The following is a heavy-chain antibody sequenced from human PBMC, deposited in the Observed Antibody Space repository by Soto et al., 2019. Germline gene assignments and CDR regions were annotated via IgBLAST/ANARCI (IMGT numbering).Heavy chain of an antibody. CDR1: GFTFSSYG. D-gene: IGHD2-15*01. Sequence: GGSLRLSCAASGFTFSSYGMHWVRQAPGKGLEWVAVIWYDGSNKYYADSVKGRFTISRDNSKNTLYLQMNSLRAEDTAVYYCARDVLLLQSPGGNFDYWGQGTLVTVSS. CDR3: ARDVLLLQSPGGNFDY. CDR2: IWYDGSNK. J-gene: IGHJ4*02. V-gene: IGHV3-33*01.